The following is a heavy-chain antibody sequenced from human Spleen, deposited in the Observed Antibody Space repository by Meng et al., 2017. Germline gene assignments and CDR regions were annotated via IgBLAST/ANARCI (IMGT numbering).Heavy chain of an antibody. CDR3: ARSSGGWNGGIDY. V-gene: IGHV1-69*13. D-gene: IGHD6-19*01. J-gene: IGHJ4*02. CDR1: GDTFSRNA. Sequence: SVKVSCKTSGDTFSRNAINWVRQAPGQGLEWMGGIIPMFVTGNYAQKFQGRVTITADESTSTAYMEMSSLNSEDTAVYYCARSSGGWNGGIDYWGQGTLVTVSS. CDR2: IIPMFVTG.